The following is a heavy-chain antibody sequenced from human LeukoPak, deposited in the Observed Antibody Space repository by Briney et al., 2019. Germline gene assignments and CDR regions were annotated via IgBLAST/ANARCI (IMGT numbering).Heavy chain of an antibody. CDR3: ARLSLIRYQGQLLAGRGFDP. CDR2: INPSGGST. Sequence: ASVKVSCKASGYTFTSYYIHWVRQAPGQGLEWMGIINPSGGSTSYAQKFQGRVTMTRDTSTSTVYMELSSLRSEDTAVYYCARLSLIRYQGQLLAGRGFDPWGQGTLVTVSS. CDR1: GYTFTSYY. D-gene: IGHD2-2*01. V-gene: IGHV1-46*01. J-gene: IGHJ5*02.